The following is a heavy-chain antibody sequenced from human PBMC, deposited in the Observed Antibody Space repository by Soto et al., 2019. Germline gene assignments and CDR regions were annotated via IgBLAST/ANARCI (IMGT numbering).Heavy chain of an antibody. CDR3: ARERPDGSRLDP. D-gene: IGHD6-13*01. J-gene: IGHJ5*02. V-gene: IGHV4-30-4*01. CDR2: IYYSGST. Sequence: SETLSLTCTVSGGSISSGDYYWSWIRQPPGKGLEWIGYIYYSGSTYYNPSLKSRVTISVDTSKNQLSLKLSSVTAADTAVYYCARERPDGSRLDPWGQGTLVTVSS. CDR1: GGSISSGDYY.